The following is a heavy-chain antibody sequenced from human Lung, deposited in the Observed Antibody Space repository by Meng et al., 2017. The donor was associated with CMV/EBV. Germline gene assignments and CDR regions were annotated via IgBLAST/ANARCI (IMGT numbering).Heavy chain of an antibody. J-gene: IGHJ4*02. D-gene: IGHD5-18*01. CDR2: INPSGGST. CDR1: GYTFTSYY. V-gene: IGHV1-46*01. CDR3: ARDREGGYRYGIIYY. Sequence: SVXVSRXACGYTFTSYYMHWVRQAPGQGLEWMGIINPSGGSTSYAQKLQGRVTMTRDRSTSTVYMELSSLRSEDTAVYYFARDREGGYRYGIIYYWGQGXLVTVSS.